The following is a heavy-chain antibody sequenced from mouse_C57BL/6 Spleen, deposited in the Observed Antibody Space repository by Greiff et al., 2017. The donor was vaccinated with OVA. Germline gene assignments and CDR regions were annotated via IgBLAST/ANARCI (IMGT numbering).Heavy chain of an antibody. CDR1: GYTFTDYN. Sequence: EVQLQQSGPELVKPGASVKIPCKASGYTFTDYNMDWVKQSHGKSLEWIGDINPNNGGTNYNQKFKGKATLTVDKSSSTAYMELRSLTSEDTAVYYCARMGERDAMDYWGQGTSVTVSS. J-gene: IGHJ4*01. D-gene: IGHD4-1*01. CDR3: ARMGERDAMDY. CDR2: INPNNGGT. V-gene: IGHV1-18*01.